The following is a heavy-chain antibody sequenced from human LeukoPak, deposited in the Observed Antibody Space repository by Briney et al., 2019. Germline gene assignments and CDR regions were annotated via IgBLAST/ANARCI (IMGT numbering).Heavy chain of an antibody. J-gene: IGHJ4*01. CDR1: GFTFDDYA. CDR2: ISRTSDTI. CDR3: VKGTGGWLSLYYFDH. Sequence: GGSLRLSCAASGFTFDDYAMHWVRQTPGKGLEWVSGISRTSDTIRYVDSVKGRFTMSRDNAKNSLYLQMNSLRPEDMALYYCVKGTGGWLSLYYFDHWGHGTLVTVSS. D-gene: IGHD3/OR15-3a*01. V-gene: IGHV3-9*03.